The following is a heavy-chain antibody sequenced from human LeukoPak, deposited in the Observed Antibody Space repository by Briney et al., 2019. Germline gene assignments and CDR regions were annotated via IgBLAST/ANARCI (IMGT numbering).Heavy chain of an antibody. Sequence: PSETLSLTCTVSGGSISSGSYYWSWIRQPAGKGLEWIGRIYTSGSTNYNPSLKSRVTISVDTSKNQFSLKLSSVTAADTAVYYCARIGYCSGGNCLNWFDPWGQGTLVTVSS. D-gene: IGHD2-15*01. J-gene: IGHJ5*02. V-gene: IGHV4-61*02. CDR1: GGSISSGSYY. CDR3: ARIGYCSGGNCLNWFDP. CDR2: IYTSGST.